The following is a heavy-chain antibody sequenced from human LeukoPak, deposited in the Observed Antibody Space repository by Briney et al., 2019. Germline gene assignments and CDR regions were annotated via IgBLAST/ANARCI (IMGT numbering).Heavy chain of an antibody. CDR3: ASSGSYYRLTAYYYMDV. CDR1: GGSISSGSYY. V-gene: IGHV4-61*02. J-gene: IGHJ6*03. CDR2: IYTSGST. Sequence: PSQTLSLTCTVSGGSISSGSYYWSWIRQPAGKGLEWIGRIYTSGSTNYNPSLKSRVTIPVDTSKNQFSLKLSSVTAADTAVYYCASSGSYYRLTAYYYMDVWGKGTTVTVSS. D-gene: IGHD1-26*01.